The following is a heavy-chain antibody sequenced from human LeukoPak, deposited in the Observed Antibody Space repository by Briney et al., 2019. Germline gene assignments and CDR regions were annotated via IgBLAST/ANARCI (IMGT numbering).Heavy chain of an antibody. Sequence: GASVKVSCTSSGYSFPGYFIHWVRQAPGQGLEWMGWINPKSGATNYAQKFQGSVTLTRDTSISTVYMELIRLTSDDTAVYYCARDPSSSSIYHYNGMDVWGQGTTVTVSS. D-gene: IGHD6-6*01. J-gene: IGHJ6*02. CDR1: GYSFPGYF. CDR3: ARDPSSSSIYHYNGMDV. V-gene: IGHV1-2*02. CDR2: INPKSGAT.